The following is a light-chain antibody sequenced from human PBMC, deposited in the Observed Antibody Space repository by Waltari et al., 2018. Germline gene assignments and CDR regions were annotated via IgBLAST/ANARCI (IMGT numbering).Light chain of an antibody. Sequence: DIQMTQSPSSLAASVWDRVTITCRASQSINTNLNWYQQKPGKAPKVLIYAASTLKSGVPSRFSGSGSGTDFTLTISSLQPEDFAVYYCQQSYTAPMYTFGQGTKLEV. CDR2: AAS. CDR1: QSINTN. CDR3: QQSYTAPMYT. J-gene: IGKJ2*01. V-gene: IGKV1-39*01.